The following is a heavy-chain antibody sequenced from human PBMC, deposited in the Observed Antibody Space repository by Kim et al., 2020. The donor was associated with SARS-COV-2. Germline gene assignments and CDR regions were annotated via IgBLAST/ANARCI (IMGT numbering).Heavy chain of an antibody. Sequence: GGSLRLSCAASGFTFSSYAMSWVRQAPGKGLEWVSAISGSGSSTYYADSVKGRFTISRDNSKNTLYLQMNSLRAEDTAVYYCAKGERITMIVVVTLFDYWGQGTLVTVSS. J-gene: IGHJ4*02. D-gene: IGHD3-22*01. V-gene: IGHV3-23*01. CDR3: AKGERITMIVVVTLFDY. CDR2: ISGSGSST. CDR1: GFTFSSYA.